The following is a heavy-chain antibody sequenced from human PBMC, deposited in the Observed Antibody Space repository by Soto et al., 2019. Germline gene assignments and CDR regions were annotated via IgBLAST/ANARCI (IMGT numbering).Heavy chain of an antibody. CDR2: IRSKVNSYAT. CDR1: GSTFSGSA. CDR3: ARLFAYGDALDI. V-gene: IGHV3-73*01. Sequence: EEQLAESGGGLVQPGGSLELSCAASGSTFSGSAIHWVRQASGKGLEWLGRIRSKVNSYATLYVASVEGRFTISRDDSKNTAYLHMNSLRADDTAMYYCARLFAYGDALDIWGQGTVVTVSS. J-gene: IGHJ3*02. D-gene: IGHD3-10*02.